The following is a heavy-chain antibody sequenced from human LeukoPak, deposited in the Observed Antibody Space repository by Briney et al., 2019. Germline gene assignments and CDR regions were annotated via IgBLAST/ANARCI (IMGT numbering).Heavy chain of an antibody. CDR1: GGSFSGYY. V-gene: IGHV4-34*01. CDR3: ARARGGDIVVVPAAMPFDP. J-gene: IGHJ5*02. CDR2: INHSGST. Sequence: SETLSLTCAVYGGSFSGYYWSWIRQPPGMGLEWIGEINHSGSTNYNPSLKSRVTISVDTSKNQFSLKLSSVTAADTAVYYCARARGGDIVVVPAAMPFDPWGQGTLVTVSS. D-gene: IGHD2-2*01.